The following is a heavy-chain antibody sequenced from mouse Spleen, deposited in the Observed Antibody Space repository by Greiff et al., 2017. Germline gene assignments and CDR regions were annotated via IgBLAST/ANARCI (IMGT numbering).Heavy chain of an antibody. D-gene: IGHD4-1*01. J-gene: IGHJ3*01. CDR3: ARLGRDWFAY. CDR1: GFNITDYY. Sequence: VQLQQSGAELVKPGASVKLSCTASGFNITDYYMHWVKQRTEQGLEWIGRIDPEDGETKYAPKFQGKATITADTSSNTAYLQLSSLTSEDTAVYYCARLGRDWFAYWGQGTLVTVSA. CDR2: IDPEDGET. V-gene: IGHV14-2*01.